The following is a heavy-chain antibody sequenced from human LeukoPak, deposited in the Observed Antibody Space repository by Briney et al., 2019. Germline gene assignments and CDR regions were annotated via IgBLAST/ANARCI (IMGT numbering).Heavy chain of an antibody. CDR1: GFPFYSYW. CDR2: IRHDGSTK. V-gene: IGHV3-7*03. Sequence: GGSLRLSCTASGFPFYSYWMTWVRQTPGKGLEWVANIRHDGSTKYYVDSAKGRFTISRDNAMSSLYLQMDSLRVEDTAIYYCARSVPYGTTWYGRSDCWGQGTQVTVSS. CDR3: ARSVPYGTTWYGRSDC. D-gene: IGHD6-13*01. J-gene: IGHJ4*02.